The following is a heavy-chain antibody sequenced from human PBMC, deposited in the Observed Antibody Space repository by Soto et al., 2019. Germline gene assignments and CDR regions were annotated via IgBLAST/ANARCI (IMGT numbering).Heavy chain of an antibody. CDR1: GGSITSGGYY. Sequence: SETLSLTCSVCGGSITSGGYYWSWIRQHPGKGLEWIGYIYHSGSTYYNPSLKSRLSISVDTSKNHFSLKLSSVTAADTAVYYCARKDGSGLNWFDPWGQGTLVTAPQ. V-gene: IGHV4-31*03. CDR2: IYHSGST. CDR3: ARKDGSGLNWFDP. D-gene: IGHD3-10*01. J-gene: IGHJ5*02.